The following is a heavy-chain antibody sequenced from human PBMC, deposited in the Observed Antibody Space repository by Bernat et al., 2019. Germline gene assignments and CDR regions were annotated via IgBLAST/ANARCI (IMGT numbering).Heavy chain of an antibody. CDR1: GFTFSSYS. D-gene: IGHD1-26*01. V-gene: IGHV3-21*01. CDR3: ATAQWEGAFDI. CDR2: ISSSSSYI. J-gene: IGHJ3*02. Sequence: EVQLVESGGGLVKPGGSLRLSCAAFGFTFSSYSMNWVRQAPGKGLEWVSSISSSSSYIYYADSVKGRFTISRDNAKNSLYLQMNSLRAEDTAVYYCATAQWEGAFDIWGQGTMVTVSS.